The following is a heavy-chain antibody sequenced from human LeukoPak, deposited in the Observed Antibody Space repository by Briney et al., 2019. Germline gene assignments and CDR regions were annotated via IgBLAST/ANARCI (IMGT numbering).Heavy chain of an antibody. J-gene: IGHJ5*02. CDR3: AKNGQSGFSFDP. D-gene: IGHD1-26*01. CDR2: GGNSGGT. V-gene: IGHV4-34*01. CDR1: GGSLNGYY. Sequence: SETLSLTCAVYGGSLNGYYWSWIRQPPGKGLEWIGEGGNSGGTKFNPSLKSRVTISADTSKNQFSLKLSSVTAADTAVYYCAKNGQSGFSFDPWGQGTLVTVSS.